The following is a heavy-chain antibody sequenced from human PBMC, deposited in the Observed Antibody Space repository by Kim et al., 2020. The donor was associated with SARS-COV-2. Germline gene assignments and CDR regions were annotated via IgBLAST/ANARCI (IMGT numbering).Heavy chain of an antibody. Sequence: SETLSLTCTVSGGSISSSSYYWGWIRQPPGKGLEWIGSIYYSGSTYYNPSLKSRVTISVDTSKNQFSLKLSSVTAADTAVYYCAREPSVDDFWSVTLGGYYYYGMDVWGQGTTVTVSS. CDR1: GGSISSSSYY. CDR3: AREPSVDDFWSVTLGGYYYYGMDV. J-gene: IGHJ6*02. D-gene: IGHD3-3*01. V-gene: IGHV4-39*02. CDR2: IYYSGST.